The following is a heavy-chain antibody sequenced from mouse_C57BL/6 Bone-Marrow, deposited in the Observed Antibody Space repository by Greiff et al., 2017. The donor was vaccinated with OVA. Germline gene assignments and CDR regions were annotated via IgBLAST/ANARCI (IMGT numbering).Heavy chain of an antibody. CDR2: ISSGGDYI. D-gene: IGHD4-1*01. J-gene: IGHJ3*01. V-gene: IGHV5-9-1*02. Sequence: EVKVVESGEGLVKPGGSLKLSCAASGFTFSSYAMSWVRQTPEQRLEWVAYISSGGDYIYYADTVKGRFTISRDNARNTLYLQMSSLKSEDTAMYYCTRDPLTSWFAYWGQGTLVTVSA. CDR3: TRDPLTSWFAY. CDR1: GFTFSSYA.